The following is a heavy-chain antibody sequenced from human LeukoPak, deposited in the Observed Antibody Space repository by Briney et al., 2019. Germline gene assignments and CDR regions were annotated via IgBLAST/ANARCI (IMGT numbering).Heavy chain of an antibody. CDR2: VYTSGTT. CDR3: ARGVAGWSGSQRFYNYMDV. D-gene: IGHD3-3*01. Sequence: SETLSLTCTVSGGSISSYYWTWIRQPAGEGLEWIGRVYTSGTTTYNPSLKSRLTISLDTSKNQFSLMLSSVTAADTAMYYCARGVAGWSGSQRFYNYMDVWGKGTTVTVSS. J-gene: IGHJ6*03. CDR1: GGSISSYY. V-gene: IGHV4-4*07.